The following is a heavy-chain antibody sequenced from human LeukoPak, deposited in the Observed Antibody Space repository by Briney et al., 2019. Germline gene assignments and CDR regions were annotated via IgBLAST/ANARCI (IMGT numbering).Heavy chain of an antibody. D-gene: IGHD5-18*01. J-gene: IGHJ4*02. CDR3: AKRIQSAMAMGY. CDR1: GFTFDDYG. V-gene: IGHV3-23*01. Sequence: QAGGSLRLSCAASGFTFDDYGMSWVRQAPGKGLEWVSAISGSGGSTYYADSVKGRFTISRDNSKNTMYLQMNSLRAEDTAVYYCAKRIQSAMAMGYWGQGTLVTVSS. CDR2: ISGSGGST.